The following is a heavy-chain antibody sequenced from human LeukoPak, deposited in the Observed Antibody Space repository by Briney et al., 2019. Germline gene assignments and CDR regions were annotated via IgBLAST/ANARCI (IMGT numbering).Heavy chain of an antibody. CDR2: IYPGDSDT. Sequence: PGESLKISCKGSGYSFTSYWIGWVRQMPGKGLEWMGIIYPGDSDTRYSPSFQGQVTILADKSISTAYLQWSSLKASDTAMYYCARPREEGTAMGLRAFDIWGQGTMVTVSS. J-gene: IGHJ3*02. CDR3: ARPREEGTAMGLRAFDI. CDR1: GYSFTSYW. V-gene: IGHV5-51*01. D-gene: IGHD5-18*01.